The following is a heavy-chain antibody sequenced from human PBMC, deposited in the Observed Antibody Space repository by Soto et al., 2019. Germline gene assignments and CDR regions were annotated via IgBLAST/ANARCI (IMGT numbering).Heavy chain of an antibody. D-gene: IGHD3-10*01. J-gene: IGHJ6*02. CDR2: IKSKTDGGTT. CDR3: TTAGTPLLWFGELSNGMDV. Sequence: LRLSCAASGFTFSNAWMSWVRQAPGKGLEWVGRIKSKTDGGTTDYAAPVKGRFTISRDDSKNTLYLQMNSLKTEDTAVYYCTTAGTPLLWFGELSNGMDVWGQGTTVTVSS. CDR1: GFTFSNAW. V-gene: IGHV3-15*01.